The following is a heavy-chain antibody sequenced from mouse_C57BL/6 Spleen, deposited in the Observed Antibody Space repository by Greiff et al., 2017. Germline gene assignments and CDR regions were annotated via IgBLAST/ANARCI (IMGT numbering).Heavy chain of an antibody. CDR2: INPNNGGT. V-gene: IGHV1-26*01. Sequence: VQLQQSGPELVKPGASVKISCKASGYTFTDYYMNWVKQSHGKSLEWIGDINPNNGGTSYNQKFKGKATLTVDKSSSTAYMELSSLTSEDSAVYYCVRGGNYGFDYWGQGTTLTVSS. D-gene: IGHD2-1*01. CDR3: VRGGNYGFDY. J-gene: IGHJ2*01. CDR1: GYTFTDYY.